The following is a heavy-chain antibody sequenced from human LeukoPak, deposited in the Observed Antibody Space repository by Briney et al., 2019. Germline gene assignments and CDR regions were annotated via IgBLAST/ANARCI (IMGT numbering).Heavy chain of an antibody. D-gene: IGHD3-10*01. J-gene: IGHJ4*02. V-gene: IGHV3-23*01. Sequence: GGSLRLSCAASGFTYRRYAMRWVRQARGKGGEWVSVFIVSGGSTYYPVSLKCRFTISRDNSKNTLYLEMNSLRAEDTAVYYCAKGRITMVRGVTDWGQGTLVTVSS. CDR3: AKGRITMVRGVTD. CDR1: GFTYRRYA. CDR2: FIVSGGST.